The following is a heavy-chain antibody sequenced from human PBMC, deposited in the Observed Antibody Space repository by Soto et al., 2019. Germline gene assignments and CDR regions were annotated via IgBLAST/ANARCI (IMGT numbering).Heavy chain of an antibody. CDR1: GGSFSIYT. V-gene: IGHV1-69*02. Sequence: QVQLVQSGVEVKKPGSSVKVSCKAAGGSFSIYTVFWVRQAPGQGLEWMGRIIPMFDIANYAQNFQGRVTFNADKFTDTAYMEMLNLRSDDTAVYYCTRGSWSAEVFDIWGQGTLVTVSS. CDR2: IIPMFDIA. CDR3: TRGSWSAEVFDI. D-gene: IGHD6-13*01. J-gene: IGHJ3*02.